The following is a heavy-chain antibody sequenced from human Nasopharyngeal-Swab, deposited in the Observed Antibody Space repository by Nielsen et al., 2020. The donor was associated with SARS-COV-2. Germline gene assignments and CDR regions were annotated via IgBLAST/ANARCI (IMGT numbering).Heavy chain of an antibody. CDR2: VYHNGDT. CDR3: ASLGVVTVNWFDP. CDR1: GASVTSGSYF. D-gene: IGHD2-21*02. J-gene: IGHJ5*02. Sequence: SETLSLTCSVSGASVTSGSYFWVWSRQPPGKEPEWIGSVYHNGDTYYNPSLRSRVSIDVDASKNQFSLRLNSVTATDTAMYYCASLGVVTVNWFDPWGQGTLVTVSS. V-gene: IGHV4-39*01.